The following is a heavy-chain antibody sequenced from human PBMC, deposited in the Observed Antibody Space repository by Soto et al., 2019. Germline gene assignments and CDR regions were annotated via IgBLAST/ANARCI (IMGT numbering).Heavy chain of an antibody. CDR2: FYPGDSDT. D-gene: IGHD4-17*01. V-gene: IGHV5-51*01. CDR3: ARQGNGAEGFDY. CDR1: GYYFPSYW. J-gene: IGHJ4*02. Sequence: EVQLVQSGAEVKKPGESLTTSCKGSGYYFPSYWIGWVRQMPGKGLEWMGIFYPGDSDTRYSPSFQGQVTISADRSISPAYLQWSSLKPSDTAMYYCARQGNGAEGFDYWGQGTLVTVSS.